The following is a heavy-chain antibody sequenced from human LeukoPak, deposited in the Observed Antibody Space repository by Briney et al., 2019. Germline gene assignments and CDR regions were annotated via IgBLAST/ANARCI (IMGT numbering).Heavy chain of an antibody. J-gene: IGHJ1*01. Sequence: GASVKVSFKSSGYTFTVYYMHWVRQAPGQGLEWMGWINPNSGGTNYAQKFQGRVTMTRDTSISTAYMELSRLRSDDTAVYYCARDGYYDSSGSAGFQHWGQGTLVTVSS. CDR1: GYTFTVYY. CDR3: ARDGYYDSSGSAGFQH. CDR2: INPNSGGT. V-gene: IGHV1-2*02. D-gene: IGHD3-22*01.